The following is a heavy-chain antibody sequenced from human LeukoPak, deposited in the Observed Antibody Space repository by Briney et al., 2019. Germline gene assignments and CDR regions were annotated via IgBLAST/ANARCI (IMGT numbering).Heavy chain of an antibody. CDR3: ARDQYCSSTSCRTLDY. D-gene: IGHD2-2*01. J-gene: IGHJ4*02. CDR1: GFTFSNAW. CDR2: IWYDGSNK. V-gene: IGHV3-33*08. Sequence: GGSLRLSCAASGFTFSNAWMSWVRQAPGKGLEWVAVIWYDGSNKYYADSVKGRFTISRDNSKNTLYLQMNSLRAEDTAVYYCARDQYCSSTSCRTLDYWGQGTLVTVSS.